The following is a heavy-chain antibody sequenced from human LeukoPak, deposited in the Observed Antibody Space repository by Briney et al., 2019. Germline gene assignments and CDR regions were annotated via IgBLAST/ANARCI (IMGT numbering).Heavy chain of an antibody. J-gene: IGHJ3*02. D-gene: IGHD1-20*01. CDR2: ISGSGTYM. CDR1: GFTFSSYK. V-gene: IGHV3-21*01. Sequence: GGSLRLSCAASGFTFSSYKMNWVRQAPGKGLEWVSSISGSGTYMYYADSLKGRFTIPRDNAKNSLYLQMNSLRAEDTAVYYCARVLDITGTIFDAFDIWGQGTMVTVSS. CDR3: ARVLDITGTIFDAFDI.